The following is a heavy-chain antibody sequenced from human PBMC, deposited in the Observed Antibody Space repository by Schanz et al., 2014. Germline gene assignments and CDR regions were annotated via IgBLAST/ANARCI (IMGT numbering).Heavy chain of an antibody. CDR1: GFTFSTYA. D-gene: IGHD4-17*01. Sequence: VQLLDSGGGLVQPGGSLRLSCAASGFTFSTYAMSWVRQAPGKGLEWVAFIWYDGSNKYYADSVRGRFTISRDRFQNTLYLRMSSLRAEDTAVYYCARPRFDYGEVDYWGQGTLVTVSS. V-gene: IGHV3-33*08. CDR3: ARPRFDYGEVDY. CDR2: IWYDGSNK. J-gene: IGHJ4*02.